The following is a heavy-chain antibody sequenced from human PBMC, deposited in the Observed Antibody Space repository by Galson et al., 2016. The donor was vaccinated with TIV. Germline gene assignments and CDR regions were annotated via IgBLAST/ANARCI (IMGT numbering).Heavy chain of an antibody. D-gene: IGHD4-17*01. CDR3: ATATVPNLGDY. CDR1: GFTFSIHS. J-gene: IGHJ4*02. V-gene: IGHV3-48*01. CDR2: IDSNSRTI. Sequence: SLRLSCAASGFTFSIHSMIWVRQAPGKGLEWMSYIDSNSRTIYYADSVKGRFTISRDNSKNTLYLQMSNLRPEDTAVYFCATATVPNLGDYWGQGVLVTVSS.